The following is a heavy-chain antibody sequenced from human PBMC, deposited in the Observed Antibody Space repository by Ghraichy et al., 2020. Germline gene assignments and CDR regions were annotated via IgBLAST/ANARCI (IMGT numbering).Heavy chain of an antibody. V-gene: IGHV4-34*01. J-gene: IGHJ6*02. Sequence: GSLRLSCAVSGASFSDYYYNWIRQPPGKGLEWIGEINHSGSTNYNPSLTSRVTMSVGTSKNHFSLKLSSVTAADTAVYYCARAGAAAGTAYYFGMDVWGQGTTVTVSS. CDR1: GASFSDYY. CDR3: ARAGAAAGTAYYFGMDV. CDR2: INHSGST. D-gene: IGHD6-13*01.